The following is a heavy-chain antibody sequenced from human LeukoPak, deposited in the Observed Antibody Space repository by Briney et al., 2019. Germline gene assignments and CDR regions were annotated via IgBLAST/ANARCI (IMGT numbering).Heavy chain of an antibody. Sequence: PGRSLRLSCEASGFTFSTYGMHWVRQAPGKGLEWVAVIWYDGSNKNYADSVKGRFTISRDNAKNSLYLQMNSLRAGDTAVYYCARAIGSGETFYGMDVWGQGTTVTVSS. CDR3: ARAIGSGETFYGMDV. D-gene: IGHD2-15*01. CDR2: IWYDGSNK. J-gene: IGHJ6*02. CDR1: GFTFSTYG. V-gene: IGHV3-33*01.